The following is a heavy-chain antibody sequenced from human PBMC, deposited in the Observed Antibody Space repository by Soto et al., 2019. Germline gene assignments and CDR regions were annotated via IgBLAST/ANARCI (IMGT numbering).Heavy chain of an antibody. J-gene: IGHJ4*02. CDR2: ISGIDDST. Sequence: GGSLRLSCAASGFTFSHYAMSWVRQAPGKGLEWVSAISGIDDSTHYADSVKGRFTISRDNSKNTLYLQMNSLRAEDTAVYYCAKDMRYSSSWYYFDYWGQGTLVTVSS. CDR3: AKDMRYSSSWYYFDY. D-gene: IGHD6-13*01. V-gene: IGHV3-23*01. CDR1: GFTFSHYA.